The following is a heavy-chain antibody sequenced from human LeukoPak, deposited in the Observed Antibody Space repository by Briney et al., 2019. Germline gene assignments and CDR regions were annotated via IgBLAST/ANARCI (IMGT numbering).Heavy chain of an antibody. CDR3: VRHEPGWRGACDL. J-gene: IGHJ3*01. CDR2: IYFSGNT. V-gene: IGHV4-59*08. Sequence: PSETLTLMCTVSRGPNIGYYWSRVRQPPGKGLEWIGYIYFSGNTDSNPSLKSRVTISVDTSKNQFSLKLTSVTAADTAVYHCVRHEPGWRGACDLWGGSTGVSVSS. CDR1: RGPNIGYY. D-gene: IGHD1-14*01.